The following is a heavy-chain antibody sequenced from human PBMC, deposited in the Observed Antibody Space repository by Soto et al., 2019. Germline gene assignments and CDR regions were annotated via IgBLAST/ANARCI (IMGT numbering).Heavy chain of an antibody. CDR1: GFSISSDSY. V-gene: IGHV4-38-2*01. J-gene: IGHJ4*02. D-gene: IGHD2-15*01. Sequence: SETLSLTCAVSGFSISSDSYWGWMRQSPGKGLEWIGTLSHSGRTFYNPSLKSRVTISADTTKNQFSLSLTSVTAADTAVYYCGHLKTDTVVPPAPPLFDSWGQRTLVTVSS. CDR2: LSHSGRT. CDR3: GHLKTDTVVPPAPPLFDS.